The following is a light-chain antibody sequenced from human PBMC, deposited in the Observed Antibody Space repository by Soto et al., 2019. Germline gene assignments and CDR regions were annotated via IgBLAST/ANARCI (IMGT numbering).Light chain of an antibody. J-gene: IGKJ1*01. CDR1: QSVLYSSNNKNY. CDR2: WAS. CDR3: QQYYSTPSWT. V-gene: IGKV4-1*01. Sequence: DIVMTQSPDSLAVSLGERATINCKSSQSVLYSSNNKNYLDWYQQKQGQPPKLLIYWASTRESGVADRFSGSGSGTAVTLTIISLQDEDVAVYYCQQYYSTPSWTFGQGTRVEIK.